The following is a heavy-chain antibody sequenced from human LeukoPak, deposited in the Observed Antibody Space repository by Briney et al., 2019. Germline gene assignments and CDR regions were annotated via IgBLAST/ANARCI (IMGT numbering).Heavy chain of an antibody. J-gene: IGHJ4*02. Sequence: GGSVRLSCAASGFTVGTNYVTWVRQAPGKGLEWVSFISGGGLTYFADSVKGGFTISRDYSKNTVYLQLNSLRADDTAMYFCARGFGGDLLGYYFDSWGQGTLVTVSS. D-gene: IGHD3-10*01. CDR3: ARGFGGDLLGYYFDS. CDR1: GFTVGTNY. CDR2: ISGGGLT. V-gene: IGHV3-53*01.